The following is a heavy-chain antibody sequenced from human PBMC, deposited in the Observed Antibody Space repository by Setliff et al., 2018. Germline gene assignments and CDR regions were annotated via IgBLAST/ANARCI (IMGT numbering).Heavy chain of an antibody. Sequence: PGGSLRLSCAASGFTFSSYDMHWVRQAPGKGLEWLTFIRYGGSTYYADSVKGRFTISRDNSNNALYLQMNSLRAEDTAIYYCAKGGYSGSHYFDYWGQGTLVTVSS. CDR2: IRYGGST. CDR1: GFTFSSYD. J-gene: IGHJ4*02. CDR3: AKGGYSGSHYFDY. V-gene: IGHV3-NL1*01. D-gene: IGHD1-26*01.